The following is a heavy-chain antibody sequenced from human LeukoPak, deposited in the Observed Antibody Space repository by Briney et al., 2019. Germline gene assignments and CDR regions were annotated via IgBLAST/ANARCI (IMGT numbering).Heavy chain of an antibody. CDR2: IYYSGST. D-gene: IGHD3-10*01. J-gene: IGHJ6*03. CDR1: GGSISSGDYY. V-gene: IGHV4-30-4*08. Sequence: SQTLSLTCTVSGGSISSGDYYWSWIRQPPGKDLEGFVYIYYSGSTYYNPSLKSRVTISVDTSKNQFSLKVSSVTAADTAVYYCDRVDLVVLGSYYMVVWGKGNTVTASS. CDR3: DRVDLVVLGSYYMVV.